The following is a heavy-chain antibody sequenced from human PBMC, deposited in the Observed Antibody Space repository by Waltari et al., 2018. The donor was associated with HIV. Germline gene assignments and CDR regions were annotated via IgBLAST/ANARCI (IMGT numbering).Heavy chain of an antibody. Sequence: QLQLQESGPGRVTPSETLSLPCTVPGGSIRSSRYYLGWIRQPPGKGLDSSGRIYYSGSTYYNPSLKSRVTISVDTSKNQFSLKLSSVTAADTAVYYCARVGQGITFGEIDYWGQGTLVTVSS. J-gene: IGHJ4*02. V-gene: IGHV4-39*07. CDR3: ARVGQGITFGEIDY. D-gene: IGHD3-16*01. CDR1: GGSIRSSRYY. CDR2: IYYSGST.